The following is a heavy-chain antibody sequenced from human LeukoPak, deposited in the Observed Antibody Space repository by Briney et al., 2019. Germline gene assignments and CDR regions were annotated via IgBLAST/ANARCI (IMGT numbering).Heavy chain of an antibody. CDR1: GFTFSNYA. Sequence: PGGSLRLSCAASGFTFSNYAMTWVRQAPGKGLEWVSSISGSGGSTYYADSVKGRFTISRDNSKNTLYLQMNSLRAEDTAVYYCAKAGYYYDSSGYYPIFGYWGQGTLVTVSS. CDR2: ISGSGGST. J-gene: IGHJ4*02. CDR3: AKAGYYYDSSGYYPIFGY. D-gene: IGHD3-22*01. V-gene: IGHV3-23*01.